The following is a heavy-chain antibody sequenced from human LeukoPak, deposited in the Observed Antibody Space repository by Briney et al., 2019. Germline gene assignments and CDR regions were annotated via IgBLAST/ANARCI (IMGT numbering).Heavy chain of an antibody. CDR1: GGSISSSSYH. D-gene: IGHD6-19*01. CDR2: IYYSGST. J-gene: IGHJ4*02. Sequence: PSETLSLTCTVSGGSISSSSYHWGWIRQPPGKGLEWIGSIYYSGSTYYNPSLKSRVTISVDTSKNQFSLKLSSVTAADTAVYYCARQRIAVNYFDYWGQGTLVTVSS. CDR3: ARQRIAVNYFDY. V-gene: IGHV4-39*01.